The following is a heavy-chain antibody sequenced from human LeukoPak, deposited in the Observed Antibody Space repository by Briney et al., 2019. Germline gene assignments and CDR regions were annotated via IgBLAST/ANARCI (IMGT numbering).Heavy chain of an antibody. Sequence: GASVKVSFKASGFTFTSYYMHWVRQAPGQGLEWMGIINPSGSYTSYAQKFQGRVTMTRDTSTSTVYMELSSLRSEDTAVYYCARGERYFDWLRESFFDYWGQGTLVTVSS. J-gene: IGHJ4*02. V-gene: IGHV1-46*01. D-gene: IGHD3-9*01. CDR2: INPSGSYT. CDR3: ARGERYFDWLRESFFDY. CDR1: GFTFTSYY.